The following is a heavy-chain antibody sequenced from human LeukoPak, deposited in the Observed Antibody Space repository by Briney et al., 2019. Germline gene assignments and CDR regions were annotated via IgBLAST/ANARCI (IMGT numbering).Heavy chain of an antibody. Sequence: SVKVSCKASGGTFSSYAISWVRQAPGQGLEWMGGIIPIFGTANYAQKFQGRVTITADESTSTAYMELSSLRSEDTAVYYCARDSSGWYYFDYWGQGTLVTVSS. CDR1: GGTFSSYA. CDR2: IIPIFGTA. D-gene: IGHD6-19*01. CDR3: ARDSSGWYYFDY. J-gene: IGHJ4*02. V-gene: IGHV1-69*13.